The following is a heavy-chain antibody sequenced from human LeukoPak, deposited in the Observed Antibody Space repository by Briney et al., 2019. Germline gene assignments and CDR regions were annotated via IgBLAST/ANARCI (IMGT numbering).Heavy chain of an antibody. Sequence: SETLSLTCTVSGGSISSYYWSWIRQPPGKGLEWIGEINHSGSTNYNPSLKSRVTISVDTSKNQFSLKLSSVTAADTAVYYCARHLIGDYGDLNWFDPWGQGTLVTVSS. CDR3: ARHLIGDYGDLNWFDP. CDR1: GGSISSYY. J-gene: IGHJ5*02. CDR2: INHSGST. D-gene: IGHD4-17*01. V-gene: IGHV4-34*01.